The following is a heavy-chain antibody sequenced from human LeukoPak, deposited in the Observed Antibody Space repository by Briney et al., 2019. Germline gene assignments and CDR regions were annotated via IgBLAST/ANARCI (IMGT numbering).Heavy chain of an antibody. D-gene: IGHD1-14*01. J-gene: IGHJ3*02. Sequence: GASVKVSCKASGYTFTDYYLHWVRQAPGQGLEWMGWINPNSGGTDSAQKFQGRVTMTRDTSITTAYMELSSLRSGDTVVYYCARGHGILRVGGFAFDIWGQGTMVTVSS. CDR2: INPNSGGT. V-gene: IGHV1-2*02. CDR1: GYTFTDYY. CDR3: ARGHGILRVGGFAFDI.